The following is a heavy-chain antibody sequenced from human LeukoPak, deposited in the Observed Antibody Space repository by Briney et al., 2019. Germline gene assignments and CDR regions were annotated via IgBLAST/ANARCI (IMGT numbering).Heavy chain of an antibody. CDR2: IYYSGST. J-gene: IGHJ4*02. CDR1: GFTFSNYA. D-gene: IGHD3-10*01. Sequence: PGGSLRLSCAASGFTFSNYAMSWIRQPPGKGLEWIAYIYYSGSTNYNPSLKSRVTISVDTSKNQFSLKLSSVTAADTAVYYCARRYGSGSSGTFDYWGQGTLVTVSS. V-gene: IGHV4-59*01. CDR3: ARRYGSGSSGTFDY.